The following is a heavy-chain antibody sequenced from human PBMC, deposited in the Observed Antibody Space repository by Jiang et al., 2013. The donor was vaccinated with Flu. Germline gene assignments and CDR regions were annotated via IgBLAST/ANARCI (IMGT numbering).Heavy chain of an antibody. CDR1: GYTFTSYA. CDR2: MNAGNGDT. D-gene: IGHD6-6*01. J-gene: IGHJ5*02. CDR3: ARPVKSIAAGRREFGDCFDP. V-gene: IGHV1-3*01. Sequence: SGAEVKKPGASVKVSCKASGYTFTSYAMHWVRQAPGQRLEWMGWMNAGNGDTKYSQKFQGRVTITRDTSANTAYMELSSLTSEDTAVYYCARPVKSIAAGRREFGDCFDPWGQGTLVIVSS.